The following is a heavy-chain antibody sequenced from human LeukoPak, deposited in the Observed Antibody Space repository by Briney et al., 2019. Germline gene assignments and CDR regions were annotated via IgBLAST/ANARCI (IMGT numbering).Heavy chain of an antibody. CDR1: GYTFTSYY. V-gene: IGHV1-46*01. D-gene: IGHD5-18*01. J-gene: IGHJ4*02. CDR3: ARALYSYGSDYFDY. Sequence: ASVKVSCKASGYTFTSYYMHWVRQAPGQGLEWMGIINPSGGSTSYAQKFQGRVTITRDTSITTAYMELSSLRSDDTAVFYCARALYSYGSDYFDYWGQGTLVTVSS. CDR2: INPSGGST.